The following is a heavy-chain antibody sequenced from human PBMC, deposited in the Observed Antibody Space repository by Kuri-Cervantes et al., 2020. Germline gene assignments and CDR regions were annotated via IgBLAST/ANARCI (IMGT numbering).Heavy chain of an antibody. D-gene: IGHD4-17*01. CDR3: ASLATVTDF. V-gene: IGHV3-66*01. CDR2: IYSGGST. J-gene: IGHJ4*02. Sequence: GESLKISCAASGFTVSSNYMSWVRQAPGKGLEWVSVIYSGGSTYYADSVKGRFTISRDNSKNTLYLQMNSLRAEDTAVYYCASLATVTDFWGQGTLVTVSS. CDR1: GFTVSSNY.